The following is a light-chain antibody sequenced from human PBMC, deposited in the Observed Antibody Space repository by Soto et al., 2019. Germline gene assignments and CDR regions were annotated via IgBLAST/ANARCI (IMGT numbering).Light chain of an antibody. Sequence: DIVMTQSPLSLPVTPGEPASISCRSSQSLLFGNGYHYLDWYLQKPGQSPRLLIYLGSNRASGVPDRFSGSGSGTDFTLTISSVEAEDVGVYYCMQALHSPLTFGGGTKVDIK. CDR3: MQALHSPLT. J-gene: IGKJ4*01. CDR2: LGS. V-gene: IGKV2-28*01. CDR1: QSLLFGNGYHY.